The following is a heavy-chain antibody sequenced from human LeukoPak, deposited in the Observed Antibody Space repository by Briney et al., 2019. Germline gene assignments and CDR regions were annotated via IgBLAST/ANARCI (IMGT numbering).Heavy chain of an antibody. Sequence: GGSLRLSCAASGFTVSSNYMSWVRQAPGKGLEWVSVIYSGGSTYYADSVKGRFTISRDNSKNTLYLQMNSLRAEDTAVYYCARAGAPPDSSGYHRGYWGQGTLVTVSS. CDR2: IYSGGST. V-gene: IGHV3-66*01. CDR3: ARAGAPPDSSGYHRGY. J-gene: IGHJ4*02. CDR1: GFTVSSNY. D-gene: IGHD3-22*01.